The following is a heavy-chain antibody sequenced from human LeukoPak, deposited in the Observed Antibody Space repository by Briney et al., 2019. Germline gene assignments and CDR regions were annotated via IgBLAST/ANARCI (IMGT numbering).Heavy chain of an antibody. J-gene: IGHJ1*01. Sequence: PWETLSLTCTVSGGYVSSGSYYWSWIRQPPGKGLEWIGYIYYSGSTNYNPSLKSRVTISVDTSKNQFSLKLSSVTAADTAVYYCARAGIVSDCSSTSCYEEYFQHWGQGTLVTVSS. D-gene: IGHD2-2*01. CDR1: GGYVSSGSYY. V-gene: IGHV4-61*01. CDR2: IYYSGST. CDR3: ARAGIVSDCSSTSCYEEYFQH.